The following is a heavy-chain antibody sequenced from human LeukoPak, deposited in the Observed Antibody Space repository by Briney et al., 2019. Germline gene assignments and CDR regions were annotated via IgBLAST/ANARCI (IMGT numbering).Heavy chain of an antibody. Sequence: GGSLRLSCAASGFTFSSYAMHWVRQAPGKGLEWVAVISYDGSNKYYADSVKGRFTISRDNAKNSLYLQMNSLRAEDTAVYYCAREFSGYDFWSGYYTGNYYYYGMDVWGQGTTVTVSS. V-gene: IGHV3-30-3*01. J-gene: IGHJ6*02. CDR2: ISYDGSNK. CDR1: GFTFSSYA. CDR3: AREFSGYDFWSGYYTGNYYYYGMDV. D-gene: IGHD3-3*01.